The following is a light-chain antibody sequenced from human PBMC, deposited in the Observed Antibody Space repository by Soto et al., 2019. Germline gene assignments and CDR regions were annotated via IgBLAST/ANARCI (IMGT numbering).Light chain of an antibody. J-gene: IGKJ1*01. V-gene: IGKV1-5*01. CDR2: DAS. Sequence: DIQMNQSPSPLSASVGDRVSITCRASQSFSSWLAWYQQKPGKAPKLLIYDASGLESGVPSRFSGSGSGTEFTLTISSLQPDDFATYYCQQYNSYSQTFGQGTKVDIK. CDR1: QSFSSW. CDR3: QQYNSYSQT.